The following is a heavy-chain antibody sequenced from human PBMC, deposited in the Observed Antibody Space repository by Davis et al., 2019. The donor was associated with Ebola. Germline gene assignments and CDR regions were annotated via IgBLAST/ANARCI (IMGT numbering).Heavy chain of an antibody. D-gene: IGHD3-10*01. V-gene: IGHV4-38-2*02. J-gene: IGHJ4*02. CDR2: IYLTGKT. CDR1: GYSIGSGYY. Sequence: SETLSLTCTVSGYSIGSGYYWGWIRQPPGKGLEWIGSIYLTGKTYYNPSLKSRITISVDTSKNQFSLKLSSVTAADTAVYYCARSNLLGSGSYRPLDYWGQGTLVTVSS. CDR3: ARSNLLGSGSYRPLDY.